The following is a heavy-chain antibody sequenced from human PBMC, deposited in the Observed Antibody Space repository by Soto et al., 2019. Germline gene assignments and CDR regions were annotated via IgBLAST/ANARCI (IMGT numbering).Heavy chain of an antibody. CDR3: AKDKIGVASTYFES. CDR1: GFTFSRHA. J-gene: IGHJ4*02. Sequence: EVQLLESGGALVQPGGSLRLSCAASGFTFSRHAMSWVRQAPGKGLEWVSTISASGRNTHYADSVRGRFTLSRDTSKNTILLQMNRLRVEDTAIYYCAKDKIGVASTYFESWGQGALVTVSS. D-gene: IGHD2-21*01. V-gene: IGHV3-23*01. CDR2: ISASGRNT.